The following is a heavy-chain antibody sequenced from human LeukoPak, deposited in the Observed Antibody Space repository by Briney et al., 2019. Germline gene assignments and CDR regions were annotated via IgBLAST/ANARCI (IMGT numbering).Heavy chain of an antibody. V-gene: IGHV3-48*04. CDR1: GFTFSSYS. CDR3: ARVFKIPTVTDAGYVY. D-gene: IGHD4-17*01. Sequence: PGGSLRLSCAASGFTFSSYSMNWVRQAPGKGLEWVSYISSSSGIIYYADSVKGRFTISRDNAKNSLYLQMNSLRAEDTAVYYCARVFKIPTVTDAGYVYWGQGTLVTVSS. J-gene: IGHJ4*02. CDR2: ISSSSGII.